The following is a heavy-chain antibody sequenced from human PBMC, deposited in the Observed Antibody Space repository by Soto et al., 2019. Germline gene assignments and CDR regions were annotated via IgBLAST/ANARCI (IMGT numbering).Heavy chain of an antibody. J-gene: IGHJ4*02. CDR3: ARAFAAARVVDY. CDR1: GYTVTSYG. Sequence: ASVKVSCKASGYTVTSYGISWVRQAPGQGLEWMGWISAYNGNTNYAQKLQGRVTMTTDTSTSTAYMELRSLRSDDTAVYYCARAFAAARVVDYWGQGTLVTVSS. CDR2: ISAYNGNT. V-gene: IGHV1-18*04. D-gene: IGHD6-13*01.